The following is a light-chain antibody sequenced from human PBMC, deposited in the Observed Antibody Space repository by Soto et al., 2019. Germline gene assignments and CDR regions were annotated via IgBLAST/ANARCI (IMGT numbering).Light chain of an antibody. J-gene: IGKJ4*01. CDR3: QQFSSYPLT. CDR1: QIVSNN. V-gene: IGKV3D-15*01. Sequence: EIVLTQSPDTLSVSPLERATLSFMASQIVSNNLAWYQQKPGQAPRLLIYGASTMATGIPARFSGSGSGTDFTLTISRLEPEDFAVYYCQQFSSYPLTFGGGTKVDIK. CDR2: GAS.